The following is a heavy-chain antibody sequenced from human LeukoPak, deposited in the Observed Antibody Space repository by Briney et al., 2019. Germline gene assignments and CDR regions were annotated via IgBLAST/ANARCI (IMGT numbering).Heavy chain of an antibody. CDR2: IYPGDSDT. V-gene: IGHV5-51*01. CDR1: GFTFTHYW. Sequence: KPGASLQIYCKGSGFTFTHYWIGWVRQMPGKGLERMGIIYPGDSDTRYSPSFQGQVTISADKSITTAYLQWSSLKASDTAIYYCARHSTTVTPRNFDCWGQGTLVTVSS. J-gene: IGHJ4*02. D-gene: IGHD4-17*01. CDR3: ARHSTTVTPRNFDC.